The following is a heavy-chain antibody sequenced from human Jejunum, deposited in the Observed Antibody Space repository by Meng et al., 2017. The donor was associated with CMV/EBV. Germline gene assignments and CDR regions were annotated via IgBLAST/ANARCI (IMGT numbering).Heavy chain of an antibody. V-gene: IGHV7-4-1*02. CDR1: GYTFSTYT. CDR2: ISTNTGTL. CDR3: ARGGNFDP. J-gene: IGHJ5*02. D-gene: IGHD2/OR15-2a*01. Sequence: QVRLLQSGSEFKKPGASVKVSCKASGYTFSTYTINWVRQAHGRGLEWMGWISTNTGTLTYTQGFTGRFVFSLDTSVSTAYLQISSLKAEDTAVYYCARGGNFDPWGQGTLVTVSS.